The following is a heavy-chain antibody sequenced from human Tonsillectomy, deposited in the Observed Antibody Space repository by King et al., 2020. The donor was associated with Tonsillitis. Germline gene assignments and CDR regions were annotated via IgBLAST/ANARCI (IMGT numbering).Heavy chain of an antibody. Sequence: QLQESGPGLVKPSETLSLTCTVSGGSISSSSYNWGWIRQPPGKGLEWIGSIYYSGSTYYNPSLKSRVTISVDTSKNQFSLDLSSVTAADTAVYYCARSTAVTSSNNWGQGTLVTVSS. J-gene: IGHJ4*02. CDR2: IYYSGST. V-gene: IGHV4-39*01. CDR3: ARSTAVTSSNN. CDR1: GGSISSSSYN. D-gene: IGHD6-19*01.